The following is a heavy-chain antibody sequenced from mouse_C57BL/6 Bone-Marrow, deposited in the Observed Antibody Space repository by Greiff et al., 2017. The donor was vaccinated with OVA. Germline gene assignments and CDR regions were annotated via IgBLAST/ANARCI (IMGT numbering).Heavy chain of an antibody. CDR3: ARERDYYGSSVFGY. V-gene: IGHV1-50*01. Sequence: QVQLQQPGAELVKPGDSVKLSCKASGYTFTSYWMQWVKQRPGQGLEWIGEIDPSDSYTNYNQKSKGKATLTVDTSSSTAYMQLSSLTSEDSAVYYCARERDYYGSSVFGYWGQGTLVTVAA. CDR2: IDPSDSYT. D-gene: IGHD1-1*01. CDR1: GYTFTSYW. J-gene: IGHJ3*01.